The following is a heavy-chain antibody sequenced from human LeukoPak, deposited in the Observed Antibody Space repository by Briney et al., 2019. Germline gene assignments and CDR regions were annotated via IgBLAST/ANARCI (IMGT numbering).Heavy chain of an antibody. CDR3: ARETFGGTAFDI. CDR1: GFSFPNYW. Sequence: GESLKISCKGSGFSFPNYWIGWVRQMPGKGLEWMGIIYPEDSDTRYSPSLQGHVTMSADTSIMTAYLHWSSLKASDTAMYYCARETFGGTAFDIWGQGTMVTVSS. CDR2: IYPEDSDT. J-gene: IGHJ3*02. V-gene: IGHV5-51*01. D-gene: IGHD3-10*01.